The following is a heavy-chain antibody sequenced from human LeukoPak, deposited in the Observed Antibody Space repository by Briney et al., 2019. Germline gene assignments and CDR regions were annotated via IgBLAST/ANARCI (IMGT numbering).Heavy chain of an antibody. J-gene: IGHJ5*02. Sequence: GGSLRLSCAAPGFTFGDHYMDWVRQAPGKGLEWVGRTRNKANDYTTEYAAAVKGRFSISRDDSKNSLYMQMNSLNTDDTAVYYCARFIAEAGAYWLDPWGQGTLVTVSS. CDR1: GFTFGDHY. V-gene: IGHV3-72*01. CDR2: TRNKANDYTT. CDR3: ARFIAEAGAYWLDP. D-gene: IGHD6-19*01.